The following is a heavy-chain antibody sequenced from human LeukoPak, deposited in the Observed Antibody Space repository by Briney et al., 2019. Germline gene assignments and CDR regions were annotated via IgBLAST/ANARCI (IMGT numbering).Heavy chain of an antibody. D-gene: IGHD2-21*02. Sequence: PGGSLRLSCVASGFTFSSSWMSWVRQGPGKGLEWVASINQDEIHYVDAVRGRFTISRDNAKNSLYLQMNSLTADDTAVYYCARYCGGDCYSLAGAFDIWGQGTMVTVSS. V-gene: IGHV3-7*03. CDR1: GFTFSSSW. CDR2: INQDEI. J-gene: IGHJ3*02. CDR3: ARYCGGDCYSLAGAFDI.